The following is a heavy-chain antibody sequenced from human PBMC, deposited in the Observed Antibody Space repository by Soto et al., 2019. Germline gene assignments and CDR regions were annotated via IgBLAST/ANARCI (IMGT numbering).Heavy chain of an antibody. CDR3: AREEAAIFDN. CDR2: ISYDGSHK. Sequence: QVQLVESGGGVVQPGRSLRLSCSAYKFTFSSYAMHWVRQAPGKGLEWVAVISYDGSHKNQADSVKGRLIISRDNSEDTLYLQMNSLRTEDTAVYYCAREEAAIFDNWGQGTLVTVSS. CDR1: KFTFSSYA. J-gene: IGHJ4*02. V-gene: IGHV3-30-3*01. D-gene: IGHD2-2*02.